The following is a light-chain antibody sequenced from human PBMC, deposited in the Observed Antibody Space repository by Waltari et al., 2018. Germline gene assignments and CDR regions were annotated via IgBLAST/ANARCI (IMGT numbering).Light chain of an antibody. CDR2: DAS. CDR3: QEHVTYWA. V-gene: IGKV1-5*01. CDR1: QRISSY. J-gene: IGKJ1*01. Sequence: DIQMTQSPSSLSASVGDRVTITCRASQRISSYLNWYHQKPGKAPKLLIYDASSLESGVPSRFSGSGSGTEFTLTISSLQPDDFATYYCQEHVTYWAFGQGTKVEMK.